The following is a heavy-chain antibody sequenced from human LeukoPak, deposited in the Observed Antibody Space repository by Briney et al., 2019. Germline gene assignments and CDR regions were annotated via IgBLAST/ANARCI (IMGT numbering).Heavy chain of an antibody. CDR3: ARDSYYYYGMDV. CDR1: GFTFDDYA. CDR2: ISWNSGNI. Sequence: GRSLRLSCAASGFTFDDYAMHWVRQAPGKGLEWVSGISWNSGNIGYADSVKGRFTISRDNAKNSLYLQMNSLRAEDTAVYYCARDSYYYYGMDVWGQGTTVTVSS. V-gene: IGHV3-9*01. J-gene: IGHJ6*02.